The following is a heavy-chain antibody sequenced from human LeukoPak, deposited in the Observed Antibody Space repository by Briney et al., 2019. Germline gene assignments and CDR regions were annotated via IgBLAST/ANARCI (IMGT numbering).Heavy chain of an antibody. D-gene: IGHD6-13*01. CDR2: INSDGNII. J-gene: IGHJ5*02. CDR3: AAYLTLDST. CDR1: GFDFSTFW. V-gene: IGHV3-74*01. Sequence: GGSLRLSCATSGFDFSTFWMHWVRQAPGKGLVWVARINSDGNIISYADSVKGRFTISRDNAKNTLYLQMSSLRAEDTAVYYCAAYLTLDSTWGQGTLVSVSS.